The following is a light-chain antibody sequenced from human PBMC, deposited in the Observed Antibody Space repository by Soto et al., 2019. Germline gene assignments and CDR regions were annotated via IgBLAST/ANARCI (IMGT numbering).Light chain of an antibody. CDR2: AAS. CDR1: QGITSW. J-gene: IGKJ3*01. CDR3: QHSGV. V-gene: IGKV1-12*01. Sequence: DIQMTQSPSSVSASVGDRVTIPGRASQGITSWLAWSQQKPGKAPELLIFAASSLQSGVPSRFSGSGSGTDFTLTISSVQPEDFATYYCQHSGVVGPGTKVDIK.